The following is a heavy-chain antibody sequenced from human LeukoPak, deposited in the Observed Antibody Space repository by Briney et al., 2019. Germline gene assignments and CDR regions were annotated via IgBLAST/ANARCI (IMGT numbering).Heavy chain of an antibody. V-gene: IGHV1-46*01. CDR3: ARGRLRSSRYYYYYMDV. D-gene: IGHD2-2*01. J-gene: IGHJ6*03. CDR2: INPSGGST. Sequence: ASVKVSCKASGYTFTSYYMNWVRQAPGQGLEWMGIINPSGGSTSYAQKFQGRVTMTRDMSTSTVYMELSSLRSEDTAVYYCARGRLRSSRYYYYYMDVWGKGTTVTVSS. CDR1: GYTFTSYY.